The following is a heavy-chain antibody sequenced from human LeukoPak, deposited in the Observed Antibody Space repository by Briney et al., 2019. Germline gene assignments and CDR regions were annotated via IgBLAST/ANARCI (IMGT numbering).Heavy chain of an antibody. CDR2: MNPNSGNT. Sequence: ASVKVSCKASGYTFTSYDINWVRQATGQGLEWMGWMNPNSGNTVYAQKFQGRVTITRNTSISTAYMELSSLRSEDTAVYYCARNPYYYDSSGYYYVDAFDIWGQGTMVTVSS. J-gene: IGHJ3*02. V-gene: IGHV1-8*03. D-gene: IGHD3-22*01. CDR1: GYTFTSYD. CDR3: ARNPYYYDSSGYYYVDAFDI.